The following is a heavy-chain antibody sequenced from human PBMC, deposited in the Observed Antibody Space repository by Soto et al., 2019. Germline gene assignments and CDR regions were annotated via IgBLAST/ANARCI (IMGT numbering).Heavy chain of an antibody. J-gene: IGHJ4*02. CDR3: ARTTAVPNTLRSRYFFDY. V-gene: IGHV4-61*01. D-gene: IGHD4-17*01. CDR2: VYYSGTT. CDR1: GGSVSEKTYY. Sequence: SETLSLTCSVSGGSVSEKTYYWSWIWQPPGKRLEWIGCVYYSGTTNYNPSLKSRVTISVDLSKNRFSLRLSSVTTADTALYYCARTTAVPNTLRSRYFFDYWGQGTLVTVSS.